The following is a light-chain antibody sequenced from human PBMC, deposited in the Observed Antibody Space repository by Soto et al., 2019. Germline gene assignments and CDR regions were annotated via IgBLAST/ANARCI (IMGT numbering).Light chain of an antibody. CDR1: QSVSRSY. Sequence: EIVLTQSPGTLSLSPGERVTLSCRASQSVSRSYLAWYQQKPGQAPRLLLYDASSRATGIPDRFSGSGSGTDFTLTISRLEPEDFAVYYCQQYGSSPVTFGQGTKVDIK. J-gene: IGKJ1*01. CDR3: QQYGSSPVT. V-gene: IGKV3-20*01. CDR2: DAS.